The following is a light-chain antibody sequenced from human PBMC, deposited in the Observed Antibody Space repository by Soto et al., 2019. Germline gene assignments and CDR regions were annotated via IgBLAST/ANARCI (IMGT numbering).Light chain of an antibody. CDR2: EVS. CDR1: SSDVGGYKH. CDR3: NSQRSSGTRV. V-gene: IGLV2-14*01. J-gene: IGLJ1*01. Sequence: QSVRTQPASVAGSAGQSITISCTGTSSDVGGYKHVSWYQHHPGKAPKLMIYEVSNRPSGVSNRFSGSKSGYTASLTISGLQAEDEADYYCNSQRSSGTRVFGTGTKVTVL.